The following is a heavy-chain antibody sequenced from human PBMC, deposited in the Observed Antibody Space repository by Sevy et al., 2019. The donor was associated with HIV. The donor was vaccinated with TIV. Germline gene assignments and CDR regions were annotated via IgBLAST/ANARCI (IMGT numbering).Heavy chain of an antibody. D-gene: IGHD6-19*01. CDR1: GFVFSDYW. CDR2: ISGLSNYI. Sequence: GESLKISCAASGFVFSDYWMSWVRQAPGKGLEWVSSISGLSNYIYYADSMKGRFSISRDNAKNSLYLQMISLRAEDTAVFYCARAVPATDAFDIWGQGTLVTVSS. J-gene: IGHJ3*02. V-gene: IGHV3-21*01. CDR3: ARAVPATDAFDI.